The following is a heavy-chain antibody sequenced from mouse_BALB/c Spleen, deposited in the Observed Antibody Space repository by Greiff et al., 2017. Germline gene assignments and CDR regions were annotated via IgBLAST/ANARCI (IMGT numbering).Heavy chain of an antibody. D-gene: IGHD2-4*01. Sequence: VHVKQSGTVLARPGASVKMSCKASGYTFTSYWMHWVKQRPGQGLEWIGAIYPGNSDTSYNQKFKGKAKLTAVTSTSTAYMELSSLTNEDSAVYYCTEDYDAAWFAYWGQGTLVTVSA. CDR2: IYPGNSDT. V-gene: IGHV1-5*01. CDR3: TEDYDAAWFAY. CDR1: GYTFTSYW. J-gene: IGHJ3*01.